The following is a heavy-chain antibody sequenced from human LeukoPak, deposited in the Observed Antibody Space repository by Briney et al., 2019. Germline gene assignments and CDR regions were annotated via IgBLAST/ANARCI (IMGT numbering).Heavy chain of an antibody. CDR1: GYTFTSYA. CDR3: ARDPILEWLFTQYYYYYGMDV. CDR2: INAGNGNT. D-gene: IGHD3-3*01. V-gene: IGHV1-3*01. Sequence: GASVKVSCKASGYTFTSYAMHWVRQAPGQRLEWMGWINAGNGNTKYSQKLQGRVTMTTDTSTSTAYMELRSLRSDDTAVYYCARDPILEWLFTQYYYYYGMDVWGQGTTVTVSS. J-gene: IGHJ6*02.